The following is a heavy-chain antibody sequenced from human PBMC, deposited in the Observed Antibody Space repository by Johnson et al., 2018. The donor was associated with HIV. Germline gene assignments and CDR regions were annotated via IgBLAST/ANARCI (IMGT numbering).Heavy chain of an antibody. CDR1: GFTFNTYA. D-gene: IGHD3-16*02. Sequence: EVQLLESGGGLAQPWGSLRLSCAAYGFTFNTYAMTWVRQAPGQGLEWVSGISASGSSTYYADYVKGRFTISRDNSKNTLFLQMNYLRAEDTAVYYCARTEITFGGVIDPHDAFDIWGQGTMVTVSS. CDR2: ISASGSST. J-gene: IGHJ3*02. V-gene: IGHV3-23*01. CDR3: ARTEITFGGVIDPHDAFDI.